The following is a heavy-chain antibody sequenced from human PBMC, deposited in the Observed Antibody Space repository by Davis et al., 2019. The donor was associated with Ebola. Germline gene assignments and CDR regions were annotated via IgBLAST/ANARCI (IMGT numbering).Heavy chain of an antibody. J-gene: IGHJ6*02. D-gene: IGHD2-15*01. V-gene: IGHV3-11*06. CDR2: ISSSRIYT. CDR3: AKVRDSFSRRGHMDV. CDR1: GFTFSDYY. Sequence: GESLKISCAASGFTFSDYYMSWIRQAPGKGLEWVSYISSSRIYTNYADSVKGRFTISRDNAKNSLYLQMNNLRADDTAVYYCAKVRDSFSRRGHMDVWGQGTTVTVSS.